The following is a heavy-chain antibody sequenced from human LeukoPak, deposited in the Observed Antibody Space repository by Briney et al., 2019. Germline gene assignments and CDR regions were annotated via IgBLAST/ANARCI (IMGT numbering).Heavy chain of an antibody. CDR2: IRYDGSNK. Sequence: PGGSLRLSCAASGFTFSSYGMHWVRQAPGKGLEWVAFIRYDGSNKYYADSVKGRFTIPRDNSKNTLYLQMNSLRAEDTAVYYCANPWRELGYCSSTSRLHIDYWGQGTLVTVSS. D-gene: IGHD2-2*01. CDR3: ANPWRELGYCSSTSRLHIDY. J-gene: IGHJ4*02. CDR1: GFTFSSYG. V-gene: IGHV3-30*02.